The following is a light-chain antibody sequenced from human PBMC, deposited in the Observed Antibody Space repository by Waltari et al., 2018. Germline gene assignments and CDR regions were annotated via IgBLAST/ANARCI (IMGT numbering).Light chain of an antibody. Sequence: QSVLTQPPSASGTPGQRVTISCSGSSSNSGCSYVYRYQQLPETAPKLLTYRSNQRPSGVPDRFSGSKSGTSASLAISGLRSEDEADYYCAAWDDSLSVNWVFGGGTKLTVL. CDR2: RSN. V-gene: IGLV1-47*01. CDR3: AAWDDSLSVNWV. CDR1: SSNSGCSY. J-gene: IGLJ3*02.